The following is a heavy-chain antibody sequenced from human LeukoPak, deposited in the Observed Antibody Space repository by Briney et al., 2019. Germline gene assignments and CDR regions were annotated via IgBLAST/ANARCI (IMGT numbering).Heavy chain of an antibody. CDR2: ISSSSSYI. V-gene: IGHV3-21*01. Sequence: GALRLSCAASGFTFSSYSMNWVRQAPGKGLEWVSSISSSSSYIYYADSAKGRFTISRDNAKNSLYLQMNSLRAEDTAVYYCARAGYDILTGYTDWGQGTLVTVST. J-gene: IGHJ4*02. CDR3: ARAGYDILTGYTD. CDR1: GFTFSSYS. D-gene: IGHD3-9*01.